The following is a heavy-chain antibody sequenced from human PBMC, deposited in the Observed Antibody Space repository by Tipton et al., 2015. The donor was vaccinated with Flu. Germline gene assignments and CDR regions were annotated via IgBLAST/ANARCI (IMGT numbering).Heavy chain of an antibody. D-gene: IGHD6-19*01. V-gene: IGHV4-34*12. J-gene: IGHJ4*02. CDR1: GESFIDYY. Sequence: TLSLTCAVYGESFIDYYWSWIRQPPGKGLEWIGRIFTSGTTNSNPSLKSRVTMSVDTSKNQFSLKLQSVTAADTAVYYCAAEFQAVTATWGQGTLVTVSS. CDR3: AAEFQAVTAT. CDR2: IFTSGTT.